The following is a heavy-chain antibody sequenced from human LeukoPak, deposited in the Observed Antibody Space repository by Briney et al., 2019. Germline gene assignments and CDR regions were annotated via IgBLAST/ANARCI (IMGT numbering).Heavy chain of an antibody. Sequence: GASVKVSCKASGYTFTSYYMRWVRQAPGQGLEWMGIINPSGGSTSYAQKFQGRVTMTRDTSTSTVYMELSSLRSEDTAVYYCARAAVAGPRRGYYFDYWGQGTLVTVSS. J-gene: IGHJ4*02. V-gene: IGHV1-46*01. CDR3: ARAAVAGPRRGYYFDY. D-gene: IGHD6-19*01. CDR1: GYTFTSYY. CDR2: INPSGGST.